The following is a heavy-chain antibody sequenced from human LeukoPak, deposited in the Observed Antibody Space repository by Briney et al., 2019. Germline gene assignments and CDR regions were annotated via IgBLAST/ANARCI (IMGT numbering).Heavy chain of an antibody. J-gene: IGHJ6*02. V-gene: IGHV3-23*01. CDR1: GFSFSSYT. CDR3: AKFPEPGGFLSRTPKGHYDMDV. CDR2: SSGGRT. Sequence: PGGSLRLSCAPSGFSFSSYTMNWVRQAPGKGLEWVSASSGGRTYYADSVQGRFTISRDYSHNTLFLQTNSLRVDDTAVYYCAKFPEPGGFLSRTPKGHYDMDVWGQGTTVIVSS. D-gene: IGHD3-3*01.